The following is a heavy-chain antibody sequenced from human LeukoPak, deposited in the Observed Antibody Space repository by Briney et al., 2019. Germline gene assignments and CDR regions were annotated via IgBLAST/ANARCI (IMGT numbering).Heavy chain of an antibody. V-gene: IGHV4-34*01. J-gene: IGHJ4*02. CDR1: GGAFSGYY. D-gene: IGHD4-11*01. CDR3: SRGSRNYNNYEGADY. CDR2: INHSGDT. Sequence: PSETLSLTCAVYGGAFSGYYWSWIRQPPGKGLEWIGEINHSGDTKYNPSLKSRVSMSVDVSKDQFSLKLTSLTAADTAVYSWSRGSRNYNNYEGADYWGQGTLVTVSS.